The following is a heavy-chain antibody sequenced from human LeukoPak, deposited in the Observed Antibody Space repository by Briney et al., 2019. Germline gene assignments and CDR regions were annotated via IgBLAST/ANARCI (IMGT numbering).Heavy chain of an antibody. CDR3: AANLVGIREPLDY. CDR2: IYYSGST. V-gene: IGHV4-61*08. D-gene: IGHD1-26*01. CDR1: GGSISSGGYY. J-gene: IGHJ4*02. Sequence: SETLSLTCTVSGGSISSGGYYWSWIRQHPGRGLEWIGYIYYSGSTNYNPSLKSRVTISVDTSKNQFSLKLSSVTAADTAVYYCAANLVGIREPLDYWGQGTLVTVSS.